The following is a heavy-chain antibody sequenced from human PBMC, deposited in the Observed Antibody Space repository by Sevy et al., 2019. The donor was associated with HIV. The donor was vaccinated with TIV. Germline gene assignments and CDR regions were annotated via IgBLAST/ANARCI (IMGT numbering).Heavy chain of an antibody. CDR1: VFIFNNYA. D-gene: IGHD3-22*01. J-gene: IGHJ3*01. Sequence: GGSLRLSCAGSVFIFNNYAMSWVRQVPGKGLEWVSGINGNGDSTNYADSAKGRFTTSQDNSKSTLYLQMNSLRAEDTAVYYCANDSYDSGGYYFYPARPTAFDLWGQGTMVTVSS. CDR2: INGNGDST. V-gene: IGHV3-23*01. CDR3: ANDSYDSGGYYFYPARPTAFDL.